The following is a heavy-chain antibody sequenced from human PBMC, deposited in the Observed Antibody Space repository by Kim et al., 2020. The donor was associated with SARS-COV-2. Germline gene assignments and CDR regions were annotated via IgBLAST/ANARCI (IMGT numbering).Heavy chain of an antibody. J-gene: IGHJ4*02. V-gene: IGHV1-46*01. CDR3: AKGASSSWYGVDD. D-gene: IGHD6-13*01. Sequence: ERKFQGRVTITRDTSESTVYLELSSLRSEATAVYYCAKGASSSWYGVDDWGQGTLVTVSS.